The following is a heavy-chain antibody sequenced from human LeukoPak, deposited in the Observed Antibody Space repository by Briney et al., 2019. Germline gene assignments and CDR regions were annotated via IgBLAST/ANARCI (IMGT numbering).Heavy chain of an antibody. CDR3: AREYSSGWYGWFDP. D-gene: IGHD6-19*01. Sequence: GASVKVSCKASGYTFTGYYMHWVRQAPGQGLEWMGWINPNSGGTNYAQKFQGWVTMTRDTSISTAYMELSRLRSDDTAVYYCAREYSSGWYGWFDPWGQGTLVTVSS. V-gene: IGHV1-2*04. CDR2: INPNSGGT. J-gene: IGHJ5*02. CDR1: GYTFTGYY.